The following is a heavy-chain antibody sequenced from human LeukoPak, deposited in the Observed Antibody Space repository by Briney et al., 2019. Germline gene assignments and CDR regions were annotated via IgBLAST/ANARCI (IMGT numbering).Heavy chain of an antibody. V-gene: IGHV3-11*01. J-gene: IGHJ6*02. Sequence: GGSLRLSCAASGFTFSDWFVSWIRQAPGTGLEWVSYISNSGNIIYYADSVKGRFTISRDNAKKTVNLQMNSLRAEDTAIYYCARGHFGLDVWGQGTTVTVSS. CDR1: GFTFSDWF. CDR3: ARGHFGLDV. CDR2: ISNSGNII.